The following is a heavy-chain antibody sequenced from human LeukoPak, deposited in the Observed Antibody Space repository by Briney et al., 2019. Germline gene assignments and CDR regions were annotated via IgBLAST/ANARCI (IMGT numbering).Heavy chain of an antibody. CDR1: GFIVSSNY. D-gene: IGHD2-15*01. CDR3: VRGGPSTWS. Sequence: GGSLRLSCAASGFIVSSNYMSWVRQAPGKGLEWVSVIYSGGSTYYADSVRGRFTISRDDAKNTVYLQMNNLRAEDTAVYYCVRGGPSTWSWGQGTLVTVSS. V-gene: IGHV3-53*01. J-gene: IGHJ5*02. CDR2: IYSGGST.